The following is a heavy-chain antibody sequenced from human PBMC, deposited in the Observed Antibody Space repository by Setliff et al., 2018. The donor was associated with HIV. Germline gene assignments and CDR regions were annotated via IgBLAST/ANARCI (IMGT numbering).Heavy chain of an antibody. J-gene: IGHJ2*01. V-gene: IGHV4-59*01. CDR2: IFPGGAT. Sequence: PSETLSLTCSVSGVSISSYYWSWIRHSPGKGLEWIGIIFPGGATNYNPSLTSRVTISVDTSKNHLFLKLTSVTTADTAVYYCARVKSRWWYFDLWGRGTLVPSPQ. CDR3: ARVKSRWWYFDL. D-gene: IGHD2-15*01. CDR1: GVSISSYY.